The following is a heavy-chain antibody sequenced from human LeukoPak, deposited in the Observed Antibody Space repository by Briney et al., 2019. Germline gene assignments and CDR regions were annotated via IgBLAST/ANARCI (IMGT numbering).Heavy chain of an antibody. CDR3: AKARIIGVGWAQFDS. CDR2: FDGNAYGT. V-gene: IGHV3-23*01. Sequence: GGSLRLSCATSGFTFSQFGMTWVRQPPGKGLEWVASFDGNAYGTYFADSVKGRCTISSDNSKNTVYLQMNSLRADDTAIYYCAKARIIGVGWAQFDSWGQGSLVTVSS. D-gene: IGHD2-21*01. J-gene: IGHJ4*02. CDR1: GFTFSQFG.